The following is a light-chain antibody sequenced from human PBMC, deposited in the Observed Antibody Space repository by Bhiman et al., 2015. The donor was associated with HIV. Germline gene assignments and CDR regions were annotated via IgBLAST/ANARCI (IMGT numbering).Light chain of an antibody. CDR3: QSYDEGLFWV. J-gene: IGLJ3*02. CDR1: AFNIERHQ. Sequence: QSVLTQPPAMSAAPGQSVTISCSGSAFNIERHQVTWLRHLPGTAPTSVIIMNNQRPSGVPDRFSGSRSGTSASLDITGLQAEDEADYYCQSYDEGLFWVFGGGTKLIV. CDR2: MNN. V-gene: IGLV1-44*01.